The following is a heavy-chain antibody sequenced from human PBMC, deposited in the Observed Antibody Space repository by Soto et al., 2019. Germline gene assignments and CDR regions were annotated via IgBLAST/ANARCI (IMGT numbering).Heavy chain of an antibody. D-gene: IGHD3-9*01. CDR1: GFTVSSNY. V-gene: IGHV3-53*01. CDR2: IYNGGST. J-gene: IGHJ6*02. CDR3: ATPPIYNYGMDV. Sequence: EVQLVESGGGLIQPGGYLRLSCAASGFTVSSNYMSWVRQAPGKGLEWVSVIYNGGSTYYADSVKGRFTFSRDNSKNMLYLQMNSLRSEDTAVYYCATPPIYNYGMDVWGQGTTVTVSS.